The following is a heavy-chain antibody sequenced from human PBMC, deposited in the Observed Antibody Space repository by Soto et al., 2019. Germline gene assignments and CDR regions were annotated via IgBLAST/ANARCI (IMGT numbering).Heavy chain of an antibody. CDR3: ARGDTAQLGMANFDY. CDR1: GGTFSSYA. V-gene: IGHV1-69*13. CDR2: IIPIFGTA. D-gene: IGHD7-27*01. Sequence: ASVKVSCKASGGTFSSYAISWVRQAPGQGLEWMGGIIPIFGTAHYAQKFQGRVTITADESTRPAYMELSRMRSEDTAVYYCARGDTAQLGMANFDYWGQGTLVTVSS. J-gene: IGHJ4*02.